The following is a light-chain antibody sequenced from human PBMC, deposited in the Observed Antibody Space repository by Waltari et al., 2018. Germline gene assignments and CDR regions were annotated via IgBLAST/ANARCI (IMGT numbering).Light chain of an antibody. CDR3: CSYTSIGPVL. CDR1: SRHVGANNL. CDR2: EVT. J-gene: IGLJ2*01. V-gene: IGLV2-23*02. Sequence: QSALTQPASVSGSPGQSIAISCIGTSRHVGANNLLPWYQQHPGRAPKLMIHEVTKRPSGVSTRFSGSKSGNTASLTISGLQAEDEADYYCCSYTSIGPVLIGGGTKVTVL.